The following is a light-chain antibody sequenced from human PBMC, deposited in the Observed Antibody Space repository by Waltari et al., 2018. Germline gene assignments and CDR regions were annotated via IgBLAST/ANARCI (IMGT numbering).Light chain of an antibody. Sequence: QSALTQPASVSGSPGQAITISCPGTRSAIGRYTYVSWYQQHPGKAPKHVISEVSNRPSGVSNRFSGSKSGNTASLTISGLQAEDGAHYYCSSYTNSGNVVFGGGTKLTVL. CDR3: SSYTNSGNVV. CDR2: EVS. CDR1: RSAIGRYTY. V-gene: IGLV2-14*01. J-gene: IGLJ2*01.